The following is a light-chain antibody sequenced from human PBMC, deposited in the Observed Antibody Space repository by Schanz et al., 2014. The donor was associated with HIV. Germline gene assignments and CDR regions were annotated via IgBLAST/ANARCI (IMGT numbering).Light chain of an antibody. CDR3: QQYSDWPPST. J-gene: IGKJ2*01. Sequence: EIVLTQSPGTLSLSPGDRATLSCRASQSVSSTYLAWYQQKRGQVPRLLIYSASRRANGIPDMFSGSGSGTDFTLTISGLQSEDFALYYCQQYSDWPPSTFGQGTKVEIK. CDR2: SAS. CDR1: QSVSSTY. V-gene: IGKV3-20*01.